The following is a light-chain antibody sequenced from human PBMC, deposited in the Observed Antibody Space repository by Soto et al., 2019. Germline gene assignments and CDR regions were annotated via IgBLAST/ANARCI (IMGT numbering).Light chain of an antibody. CDR2: HAS. J-gene: IGKJ2*01. CDR3: QQGKTFPYT. CDR1: QDVGDW. V-gene: IGKV1-12*01. Sequence: IQMTQSPSTVSASLGDGINITCRAAQDVGDWLAWYQQRPGKAPKLLIFHASTLQSGVPPRFSGSRSGTTFTLSVSGLQREDFATCYCQQGKTFPYTFGQGTRLEI.